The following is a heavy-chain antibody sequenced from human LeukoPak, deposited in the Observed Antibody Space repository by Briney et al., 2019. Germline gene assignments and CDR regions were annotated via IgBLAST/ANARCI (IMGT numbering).Heavy chain of an antibody. CDR2: ITTNGAGT. D-gene: IGHD4-11*01. V-gene: IGHV3-64D*06. CDR1: GFTFTSYA. J-gene: IGHJ4*02. CDR3: VRGSNSDY. Sequence: GGSLRLSCLASGFTFTSYAMHWVRQAPGKGLEYVSAITTNGAGTYYADSVKGRFTISRDNFKNTLYLRVTSLRVEDTAVYYCVRGSNSDYWGQGTLVTVSS.